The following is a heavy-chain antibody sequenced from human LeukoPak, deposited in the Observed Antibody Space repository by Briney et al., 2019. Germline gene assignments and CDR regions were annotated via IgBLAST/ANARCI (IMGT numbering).Heavy chain of an antibody. CDR3: ARDTPSGMGRD. Sequence: SETLSLTCTVSGGSISSYYWGWIRQPPGKGLEWIGRIYTSGSTNYNPSPKSRITMSVDTSKNQFSLKLSSVTAADTAVYYCARDTPSGMGRDWGQGTLVTVSS. CDR2: IYTSGST. D-gene: IGHD2-15*01. CDR1: GGSISSYY. V-gene: IGHV4-4*07. J-gene: IGHJ4*02.